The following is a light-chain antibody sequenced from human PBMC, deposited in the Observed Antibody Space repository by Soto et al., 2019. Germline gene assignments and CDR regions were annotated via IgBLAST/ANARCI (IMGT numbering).Light chain of an antibody. CDR3: QSYDGTLSGSYV. J-gene: IGLJ1*01. Sequence: QSVLTQPPSVSGAPGQRVTFSCTGRSSKIGAGYDVHWYQQLPGTAPKLVMYGTTNRPSGVPDRFSGSKSGTSASLAITGLQAEDEADYYCQSYDGTLSGSYVFXIGTKLTVL. V-gene: IGLV1-40*01. CDR2: GTT. CDR1: SSKIGAGYD.